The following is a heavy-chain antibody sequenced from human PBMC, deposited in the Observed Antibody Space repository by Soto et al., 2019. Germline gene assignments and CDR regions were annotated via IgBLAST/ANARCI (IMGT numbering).Heavy chain of an antibody. J-gene: IGHJ1*01. D-gene: IGHD3-22*01. Sequence: GGSLRLSCAASGFTFRNNVLSWVRQAPGKGLDWVSGITGSGRDTYYADSVKGRFTISRDNSKNMVFLQMNSLRAEDTALYYSAKNAIDNSPSAIDSWGPGTLVTVSS. CDR2: ITGSGRDT. CDR3: AKNAIDNSPSAIDS. V-gene: IGHV3-23*01. CDR1: GFTFRNNV.